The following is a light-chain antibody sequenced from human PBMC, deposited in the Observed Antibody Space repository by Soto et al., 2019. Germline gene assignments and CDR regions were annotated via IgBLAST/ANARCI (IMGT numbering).Light chain of an antibody. J-gene: IGKJ4*02. CDR3: QQYRTYLPST. CDR1: QSISIW. V-gene: IGKV1-5*03. Sequence: EDRVTITCRASQSISIWLAWYQQQPGKAPKILIYKASSLESGVPSRFSGSGSGTEFTLTISSLLPDDFGICYCQQYRTYLPSTFGERTK. CDR2: KAS.